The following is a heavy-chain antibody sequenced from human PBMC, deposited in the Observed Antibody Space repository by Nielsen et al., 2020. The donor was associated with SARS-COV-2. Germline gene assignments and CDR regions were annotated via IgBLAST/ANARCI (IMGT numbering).Heavy chain of an antibody. CDR2: IYYSGST. V-gene: IGHV4-39*07. Sequence: GSLRLSCTVSGGSISSSSYYWGWIRQPPGKGLEWIGSIYYSGSTYYNPSLKSRVTISVDTSKNQFSLKLSSVTAADTAVYYCARGEVGATTTLAYWGQGTLVTVSS. D-gene: IGHD1-26*01. CDR1: GGSISSSSYY. J-gene: IGHJ4*02. CDR3: ARGEVGATTTLAY.